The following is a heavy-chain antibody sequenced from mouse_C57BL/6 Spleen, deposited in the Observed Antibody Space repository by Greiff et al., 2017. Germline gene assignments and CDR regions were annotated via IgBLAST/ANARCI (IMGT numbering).Heavy chain of an antibody. CDR3: TDRYYGSSYGWYFDV. J-gene: IGHJ1*03. CDR1: GYTFTSYW. Sequence: EVQLQQSGTVLARPGASVKMSCKTSGYTFTSYWMHWVKQRPGQGLEWIGAIYPGNSDTSYNQKFKGKAKLTAVTSASTAYMELSSLTNEDSAVYYCTDRYYGSSYGWYFDVWGTATTVTVSS. V-gene: IGHV1-5*01. D-gene: IGHD1-1*01. CDR2: IYPGNSDT.